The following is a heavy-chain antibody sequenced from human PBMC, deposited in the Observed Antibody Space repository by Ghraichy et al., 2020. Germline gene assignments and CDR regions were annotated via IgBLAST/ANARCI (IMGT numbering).Heavy chain of an antibody. CDR3: ARGVDTIWDGSAYLNDY. CDR1: GGSISSYY. Sequence: SQTLSLTCTVSGGSISSYYWSWIRQPPGKGLEWIGYIYYSGSTNYNPSLKSRVTISVDTSKNQFSLKLSSVTAADTAVYYCARGVDTIWDGSAYLNDYWGQGTLVTVSS. J-gene: IGHJ4*02. D-gene: IGHD3-9*01. CDR2: IYYSGST. V-gene: IGHV4-59*01.